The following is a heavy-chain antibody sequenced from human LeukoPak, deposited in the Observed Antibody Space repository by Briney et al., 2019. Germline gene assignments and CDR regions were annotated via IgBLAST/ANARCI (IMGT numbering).Heavy chain of an antibody. CDR3: AREGSGYGYYYYMDV. Sequence: GGSLRLSCAASGFTFSSYSMNWVRQAPGKGLEWVSSISSSSSYIYYADSVKGRFTISRDNAKNSLYLQMNSLRAEDTAVYYCAREGSGYGYYYYMDVWGKGTTVTVSS. J-gene: IGHJ6*03. CDR2: ISSSSSYI. D-gene: IGHD5-12*01. V-gene: IGHV3-21*01. CDR1: GFTFSSYS.